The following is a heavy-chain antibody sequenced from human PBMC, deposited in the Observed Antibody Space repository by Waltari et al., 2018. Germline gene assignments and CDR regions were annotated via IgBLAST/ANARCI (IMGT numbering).Heavy chain of an antibody. D-gene: IGHD3-10*01. CDR1: GFSLRVSGMC. Sequence: QVTLRESGPALAKPTQTVTLTCTFSGFSLRVSGMCVSWIRQPPGKALEWLALIDWDNNKYYSRSLKTRLTSSKDTSKNHVVLTMTNMDPVDTATDHCARMLGGKTNRYGSGDYRPISYYYDGLDVWGQGTTVTVSS. CDR2: IDWDNNK. CDR3: ARMLGGKTNRYGSGDYRPISYYYDGLDV. J-gene: IGHJ6*02. V-gene: IGHV2-70*01.